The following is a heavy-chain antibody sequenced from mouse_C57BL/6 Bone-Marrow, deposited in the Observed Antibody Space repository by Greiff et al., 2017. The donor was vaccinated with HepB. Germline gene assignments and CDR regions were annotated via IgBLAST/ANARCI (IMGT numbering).Heavy chain of an antibody. CDR2: INPSTGGT. V-gene: IGHV1-42*01. CDR1: GYSFTGYY. J-gene: IGHJ2*01. Sequence: VQLKQSGPELVKPGASVKISCKASGYSFTGYYMNWVKQSPEKSLEWIGEINPSTGGTTYNQKFKAKATLTVDKSSSTAYMQLKSLTSEDSAVYYCARNYYGRFDYWGQGTTLTVSS. D-gene: IGHD1-1*01. CDR3: ARNYYGRFDY.